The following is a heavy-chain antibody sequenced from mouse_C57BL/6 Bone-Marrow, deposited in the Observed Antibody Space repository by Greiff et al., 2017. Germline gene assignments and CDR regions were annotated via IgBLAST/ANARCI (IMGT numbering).Heavy chain of an antibody. D-gene: IGHD2-4*01. CDR2: INPSNGGT. CDR3: ARGDYDGHPYYYAMDY. V-gene: IGHV1-53*01. J-gene: IGHJ4*01. Sequence: VQLQQPGTELVKPGASVKLSCKASGYTFTSYWMHWVKQRPGQGLEWIGNINPSNGGTNYNEKFKSKATLTVDKSSSTAYMQLSSLTSEDSAVYYCARGDYDGHPYYYAMDYWGQGTSVTVSS. CDR1: GYTFTSYW.